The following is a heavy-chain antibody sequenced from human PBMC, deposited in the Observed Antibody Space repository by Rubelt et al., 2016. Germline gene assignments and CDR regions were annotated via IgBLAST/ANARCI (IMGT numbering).Heavy chain of an antibody. D-gene: IGHD2-15*01. V-gene: IGHV4-4*07. J-gene: IGHJ4*02. CDR3: ARGLGYCSGGSCYPKN. CDR2: IYTSGST. CDR1: GGSISSYY. Sequence: QVQLQESGPGLVKPSETLSLTCTVSGGSISSYYWSWIRQPPGKGLEWIGRIYTSGSTNYNPSLKSRVTISVDTSKNQFSLKLSSGTAADTAVYYCARGLGYCSGGSCYPKNWGQGTLVTVSS.